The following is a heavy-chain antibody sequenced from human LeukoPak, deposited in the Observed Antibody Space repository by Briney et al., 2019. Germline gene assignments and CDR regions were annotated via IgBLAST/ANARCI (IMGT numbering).Heavy chain of an antibody. CDR3: ARDLDD. J-gene: IGHJ4*02. CDR2: IYTGGST. Sequence: PGGSLRLSCAASGFTFSSFYMNCVRQAPGKGLEWVSLIYTGGSTYYADSVKGRFTISRDNSKNTLYLQMNSLRAEDTAVYYCARDLDDWGQGTLVTVSS. CDR1: GFTFSSFY. V-gene: IGHV3-66*01.